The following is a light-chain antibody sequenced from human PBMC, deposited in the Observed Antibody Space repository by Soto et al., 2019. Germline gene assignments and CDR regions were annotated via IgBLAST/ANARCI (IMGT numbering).Light chain of an antibody. CDR3: ESGTSIPRV. CDR2: REGSGSY. CDR1: SGHSSYI. J-gene: IGLJ3*02. V-gene: IGLV4-60*02. Sequence: QLVLTQSSSASTSLGSSVKLTCTLSSGHSSYIIAWHQQQPGKAPRYLMKREGSGSYNKGSGVPDRFSGSSSGADRYLTITNLQVEDESYYHCESGTSIPRVFGGGTKLTVL.